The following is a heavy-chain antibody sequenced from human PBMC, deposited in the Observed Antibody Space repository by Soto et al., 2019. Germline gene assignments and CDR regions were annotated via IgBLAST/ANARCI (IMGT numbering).Heavy chain of an antibody. CDR2: ISSGGDAT. CDR1: GFTFISYA. J-gene: IGHJ2*01. V-gene: IGHV3-23*01. D-gene: IGHD3-10*01. Sequence: EVQLLESGGGLVQPGGSLRLSCAASGFTFISYAMNWVRQAPGKGLQWVSEISSGGDATFYADSVKGRFTISRDNSRNTVTLQMNSLVAVDTAGDYCARKVPGSNTRRDYWYFYLWGRGTLVTVST. CDR3: ARKVPGSNTRRDYWYFYL.